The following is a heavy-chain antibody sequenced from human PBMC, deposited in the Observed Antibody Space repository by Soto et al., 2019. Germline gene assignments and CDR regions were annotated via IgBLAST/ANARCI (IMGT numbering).Heavy chain of an antibody. J-gene: IGHJ6*02. V-gene: IGHV5-51*01. CDR2: IYPGDSDT. Sequence: PGESLKISCKGSGYSFTSYWIGWVRQMPGKGLEWMGIIYPGDSDTRYSPSFQGQVTISADKSISTAYPQWSSLKASDTAMYYCARRSGSYHSFYYYYGMDVWGQGTTVTVSS. CDR1: GYSFTSYW. D-gene: IGHD1-26*01. CDR3: ARRSGSYHSFYYYYGMDV.